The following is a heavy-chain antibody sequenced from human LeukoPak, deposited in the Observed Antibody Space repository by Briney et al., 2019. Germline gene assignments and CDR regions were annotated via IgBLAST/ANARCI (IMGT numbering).Heavy chain of an antibody. CDR3: AKGGTSWFGSWFDP. J-gene: IGHJ5*02. CDR2: ISGSSSST. CDR1: GFTFTSYA. D-gene: IGHD6-13*01. Sequence: GGSLRLSCAASGFTFTSYAMRWVLQAPGKGLEWVSAISGSSSSTFYADSVKGRFTISRDISKNTLYLQINSLRAEDTAVYYCAKGGTSWFGSWFDPWGQGTLVTVSS. V-gene: IGHV3-23*01.